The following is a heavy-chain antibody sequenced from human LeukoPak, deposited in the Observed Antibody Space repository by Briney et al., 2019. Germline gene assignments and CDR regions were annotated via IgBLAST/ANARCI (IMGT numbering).Heavy chain of an antibody. Sequence: SETLSLTCTVSGGSISSGDYYWSWIRQPPGKGLEWIGNIYYGGSTYYNPSLKSRVSISVDTSKNQFSLKLSSVTAADTAVYYCAGFNHIASGNWFDPWGQGTLVTVSS. CDR2: IYYGGST. V-gene: IGHV4-30-4*08. D-gene: IGHD2-21*01. CDR1: GGSISSGDYY. CDR3: AGFNHIASGNWFDP. J-gene: IGHJ5*02.